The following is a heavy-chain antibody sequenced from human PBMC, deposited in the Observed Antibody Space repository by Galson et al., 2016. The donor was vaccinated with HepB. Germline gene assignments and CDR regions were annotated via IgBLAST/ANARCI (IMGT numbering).Heavy chain of an antibody. J-gene: IGHJ4*02. CDR2: ISNDESRK. Sequence: SLRLSCAVSGFTYGIHWVRQAPGKGLEWVAAISNDESRKDYADSVKGRFIISRDTSKNTLYLQMNSLRSEDTAVYYCASDMNNFDFLVGPFDYWGQGTLVTVSS. CDR3: ASDMNNFDFLVGPFDY. CDR1: GFTYG. V-gene: IGHV3-30*04. D-gene: IGHD3-3*01.